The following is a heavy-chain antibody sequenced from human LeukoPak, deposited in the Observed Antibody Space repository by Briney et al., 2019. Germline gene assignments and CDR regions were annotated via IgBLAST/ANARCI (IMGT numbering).Heavy chain of an antibody. CDR1: GFAFSSYA. V-gene: IGHV3-23*01. CDR2: ISGSGGST. CDR3: AKKTTVSPSDANDY. J-gene: IGHJ4*02. D-gene: IGHD4-11*01. Sequence: GGSVRLSCAASGFAFSSYAMTWVRQAPGKGLEWVSAISGSGGSTYYADSVKGRFTISRDISKNTPYLQMNSLRAEDTAVYYCAKKTTVSPSDANDYWGQGTLVTVSS.